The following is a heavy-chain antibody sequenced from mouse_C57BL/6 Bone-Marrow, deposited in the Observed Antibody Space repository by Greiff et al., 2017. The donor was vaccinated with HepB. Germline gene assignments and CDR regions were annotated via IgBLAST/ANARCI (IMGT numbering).Heavy chain of an antibody. V-gene: IGHV5-9*01. Sequence: EVKLMESGGGLVKPGGSLKLSCAASGFTFSSYTMSWVRQTPEKRLEWVATISGGGGNTYYPDSVKGRFTISRDNAKNTLYLQMSSLRSEDTALYYCARQYYYGSSNWYFDVWGTGTTVTVSS. CDR1: GFTFSSYT. D-gene: IGHD1-1*01. J-gene: IGHJ1*03. CDR2: ISGGGGNT. CDR3: ARQYYYGSSNWYFDV.